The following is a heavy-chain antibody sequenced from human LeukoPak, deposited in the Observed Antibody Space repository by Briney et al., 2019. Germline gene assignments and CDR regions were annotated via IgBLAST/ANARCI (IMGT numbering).Heavy chain of an antibody. J-gene: IGHJ4*02. V-gene: IGHV4-4*02. CDR1: GGSISSTNW. D-gene: IGHD3-22*01. CDR2: IYHSGSS. Sequence: SETLSLTCAVSGGSISSTNWWAWLRQPPGKGLEWIGEIYHSGSSNYNPSLRSRVTITMDKSKNQFSLKVTSVTAADTAVYFCARDGYCAAGSCFIYWGQGVLVTVSS. CDR3: ARDGYCAAGSCFIY.